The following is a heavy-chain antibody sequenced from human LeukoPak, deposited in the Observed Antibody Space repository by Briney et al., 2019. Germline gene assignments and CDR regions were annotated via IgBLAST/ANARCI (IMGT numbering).Heavy chain of an antibody. CDR3: ARASAVAGTREY. D-gene: IGHD6-19*01. CDR2: IKEDGSDK. CDR1: GFTFSSYW. V-gene: IGHV3-7*01. J-gene: IGHJ4*02. Sequence: GGSLRLSCAAAGFTFSSYWMSWVRQAPGKGLEWVANIKEDGSDKYYVDSVKGRFTISRDNAKNSLYLQMNSLRAEDTAVYYCARASAVAGTREYWGQGTLVTVSS.